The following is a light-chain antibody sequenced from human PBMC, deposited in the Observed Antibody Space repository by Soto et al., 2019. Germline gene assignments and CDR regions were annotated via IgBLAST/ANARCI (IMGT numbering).Light chain of an antibody. J-gene: IGLJ1*01. CDR2: EVS. V-gene: IGLV2-14*01. Sequence: QSALTQPASVSGSPGQSITIYCTGTSSDVGGYNYVSWYQQHPGKAPKLMIYEVSNRPSGVSNRFSGSKSGNTASLTISGLQAEDEADYYCSSYTSSSTPVYVFGTGTKLTV. CDR3: SSYTSSSTPVYV. CDR1: SSDVGGYNY.